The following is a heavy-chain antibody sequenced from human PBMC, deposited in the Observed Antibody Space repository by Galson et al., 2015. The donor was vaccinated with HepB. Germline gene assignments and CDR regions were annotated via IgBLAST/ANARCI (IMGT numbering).Heavy chain of an antibody. V-gene: IGHV3-23*01. CDR2: ISGSGGST. J-gene: IGHJ4*02. CDR1: GFTFSSYA. CDR3: AKDPPYYDFWSGYFDY. D-gene: IGHD3-3*01. Sequence: SLRLSCAASGFTFSSYAMSWVRQAPGKGLEWVSAISGSGGSTYYADSVKGRFTISRDNSKNTLYLQMNSLRAEDTAIYYCAKDPPYYDFWSGYFDYWGQGTLVTVSS.